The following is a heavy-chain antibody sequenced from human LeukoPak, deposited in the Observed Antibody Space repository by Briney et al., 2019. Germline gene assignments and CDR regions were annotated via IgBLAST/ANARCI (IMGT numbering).Heavy chain of an antibody. J-gene: IGHJ4*02. CDR2: VNHSGST. CDR3: ARVPGRPAAVFDY. V-gene: IGHV4-34*01. Sequence: TSETLSLTCAVYGGSLSGYSWSWIRQPPGKGLEWVGEVNHSGSTNYNPSLKSRVTISVDTSKNQFSLKLSSVTAADSAFYYCARVPGRPAAVFDYWSQGTLVTVSS. D-gene: IGHD2-2*01. CDR1: GGSLSGYS.